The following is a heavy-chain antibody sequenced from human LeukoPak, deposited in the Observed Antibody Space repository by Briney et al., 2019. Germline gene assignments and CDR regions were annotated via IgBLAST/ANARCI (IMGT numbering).Heavy chain of an antibody. J-gene: IGHJ4*02. Sequence: GESLKISCKGSGYSFTSYWIGWVRQMPGKGLEWMGIIYPGDSDTRYSPSFQGQVTITVDTSIRTAYLQWSSLKAADSAVYFCARSKYDYIWGSDKFFDFWGQGTLVTVSS. V-gene: IGHV5-51*01. CDR2: IYPGDSDT. CDR1: GYSFTSYW. CDR3: ARSKYDYIWGSDKFFDF. D-gene: IGHD3-16*01.